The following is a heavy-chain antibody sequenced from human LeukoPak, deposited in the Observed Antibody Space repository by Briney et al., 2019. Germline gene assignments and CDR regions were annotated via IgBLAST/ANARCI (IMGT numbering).Heavy chain of an antibody. V-gene: IGHV4-59*12. CDR2: IYYSGST. Sequence: SETLSLTCTVSGGSISSYYWSWVRQPPGKGREWIGYIYYSGSTNYNPSLKSRVTMSVDTSKNQFSLKLSSVTAADTAVYYCAREDDYYNWFDPWGQGTLVTVSS. J-gene: IGHJ5*02. D-gene: IGHD4-11*01. CDR1: GGSISSYY. CDR3: AREDDYYNWFDP.